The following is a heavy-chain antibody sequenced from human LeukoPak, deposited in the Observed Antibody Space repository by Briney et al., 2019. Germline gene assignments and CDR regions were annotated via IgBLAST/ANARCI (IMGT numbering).Heavy chain of an antibody. V-gene: IGHV3-48*03. CDR3: AKDATPGNSMWDYFDY. D-gene: IGHD1-7*01. CDR1: GFTFSSYE. Sequence: GGSLRLSCAASGFTFSSYEMNWVRQAPGKGLEWVSYISSSGSTIYYADSVKGRFTISRDNAKNSLYLQMNSLRAEDTAVYYCAKDATPGNSMWDYFDYWGQGTLVTVSS. CDR2: ISSSGSTI. J-gene: IGHJ4*02.